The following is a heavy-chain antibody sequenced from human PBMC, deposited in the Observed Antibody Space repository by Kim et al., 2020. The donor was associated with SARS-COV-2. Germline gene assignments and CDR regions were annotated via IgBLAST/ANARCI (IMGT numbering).Heavy chain of an antibody. CDR3: ARDTQGQGYYYGMDV. Sequence: PSLKSRVTISVDTSKNQFSLKLSSVTAADTAVYYCARDTQGQGYYYGMDVWGQGTTVTVSS. J-gene: IGHJ6*02. V-gene: IGHV4-31*02.